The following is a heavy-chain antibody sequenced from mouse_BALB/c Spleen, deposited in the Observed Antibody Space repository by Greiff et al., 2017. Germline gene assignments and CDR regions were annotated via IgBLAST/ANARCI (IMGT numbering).Heavy chain of an antibody. CDR1: GFTFSSYA. CDR3: ARNGYYGYWYFDV. CDR2: ISSSGSYN. Sequence: EVKLVESGGGLVKPGGSLKLSCAASGFTFSSYAMSWVRQSPEKRLEWVAEISSSGSYNYYPDTVPGRFTITSNTAKNTLYLEMSSLRSEDTAMYYCARNGYYGYWYFDVWGAGTTVTVSS. V-gene: IGHV5-9-4*01. J-gene: IGHJ1*01. D-gene: IGHD2-3*01.